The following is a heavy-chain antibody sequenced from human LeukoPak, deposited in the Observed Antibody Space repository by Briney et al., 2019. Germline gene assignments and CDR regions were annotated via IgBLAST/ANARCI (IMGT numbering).Heavy chain of an antibody. Sequence: SETLSLTCAVYGGSFSGYYWSWIRQPPGKGLEWIGEINHSGSTNYNPSLKSRVTISVDTSKNQFSLKLSSVTAADTAVYYCASFRSGYGDYGNWFDPWGQGTLVTVSS. CDR3: ASFRSGYGDYGNWFDP. CDR2: INHSGST. J-gene: IGHJ5*02. D-gene: IGHD4-17*01. V-gene: IGHV4-34*01. CDR1: GGSFSGYY.